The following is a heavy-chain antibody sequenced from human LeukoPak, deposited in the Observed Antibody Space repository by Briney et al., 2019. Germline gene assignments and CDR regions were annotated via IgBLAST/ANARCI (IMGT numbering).Heavy chain of an antibody. Sequence: SVKVSCKASEGTFSSYAISWVRQAPGQGLEWMGRIIPIFGTANYAQKFQGRVTITTDESTSTAYMELSSLRSEDTAVYYCASFRDGYNYFDYWGQGTLVTVSS. J-gene: IGHJ4*02. D-gene: IGHD5-24*01. CDR3: ASFRDGYNYFDY. CDR2: IIPIFGTA. CDR1: EGTFSSYA. V-gene: IGHV1-69*05.